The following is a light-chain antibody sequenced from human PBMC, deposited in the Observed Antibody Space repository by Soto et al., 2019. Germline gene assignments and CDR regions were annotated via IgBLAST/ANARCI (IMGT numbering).Light chain of an antibody. V-gene: IGLV2-23*02. CDR3: CSYAGSSTFVV. Sequence: QSALTQPASVSGSPGQSITISCAGTSSDVGSYNFVSWYQQHPGKAPKLMIYEDNKRPSGVSNRFSGSKSGNTASLTISGLQAADEADYYCCSYAGSSTFVVFGGGTKLTVL. CDR1: SSDVGSYNF. J-gene: IGLJ2*01. CDR2: EDN.